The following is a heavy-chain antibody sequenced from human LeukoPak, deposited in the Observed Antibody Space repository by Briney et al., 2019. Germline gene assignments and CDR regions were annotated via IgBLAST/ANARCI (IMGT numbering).Heavy chain of an antibody. CDR2: IKSKTDGGTT. V-gene: IGHV3-15*01. CDR1: GFTFSNAW. CDR3: TTDGAYNWNDVAWFDP. J-gene: IGHJ5*02. D-gene: IGHD1-1*01. Sequence: GGSLRLSCAASGFTFSNAWMSWVRQAPGKGREWVGRIKSKTDGGTTDYAAPVKGRFTISRDDSKNTLYLQMNSLKTEDTAVYYCTTDGAYNWNDVAWFDPWGQGTLVTVSS.